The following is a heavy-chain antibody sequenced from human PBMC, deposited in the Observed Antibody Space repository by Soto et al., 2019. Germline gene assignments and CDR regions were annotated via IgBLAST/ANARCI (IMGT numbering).Heavy chain of an antibody. Sequence: ASVKVSCKASGYTFTNNDVTWVRQASGQGLEWMGWMNPGSGDTGYAQKFQGRVTMTRNISIATAYMELSSLRSEDTAIYYCARMASFGSLNWFDPWGQGTLVTVSS. D-gene: IGHD5-18*01. CDR2: MNPGSGDT. CDR1: GYTFTNND. CDR3: ARMASFGSLNWFDP. J-gene: IGHJ5*02. V-gene: IGHV1-8*01.